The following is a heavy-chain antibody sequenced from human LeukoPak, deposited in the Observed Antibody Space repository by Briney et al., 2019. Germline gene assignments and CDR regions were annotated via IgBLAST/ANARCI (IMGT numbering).Heavy chain of an antibody. Sequence: GGSLRLSCAASGFTFDDYGMSWVRQAPGKGLEWVSGINWNGGSTGYADSVKGRFAISRDNAKNSLYLQMNSLRAEDTALYYCARDQRPYYYDSSGYYLQAFDIWGQGTMVTVSS. V-gene: IGHV3-20*04. CDR3: ARDQRPYYYDSSGYYLQAFDI. CDR1: GFTFDDYG. J-gene: IGHJ3*02. CDR2: INWNGGST. D-gene: IGHD3-22*01.